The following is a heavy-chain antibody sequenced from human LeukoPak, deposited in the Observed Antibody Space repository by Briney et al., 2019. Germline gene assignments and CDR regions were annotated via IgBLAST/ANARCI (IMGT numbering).Heavy chain of an antibody. CDR2: INPNSGGT. Sequence: ASVKVSCKASGYTFTGFHMHWVRQAPGQGLEWMGWINPNSGGTNYAQKFQGRVTMTRDTSISTVYMELSRLRSDDTAVYYCARDRLRLGYERTNWFDPWGQGTLVTVSS. J-gene: IGHJ5*02. CDR3: ARDRLRLGYERTNWFDP. D-gene: IGHD2-15*01. V-gene: IGHV1-2*02. CDR1: GYTFTGFH.